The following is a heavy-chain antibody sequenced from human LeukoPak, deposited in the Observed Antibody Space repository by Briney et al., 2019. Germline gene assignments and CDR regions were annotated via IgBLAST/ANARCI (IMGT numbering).Heavy chain of an antibody. CDR3: AELGITMIGGV. Sequence: PGGSLRLSCAASGFTFSSYSMNWVRQAPGKGLEWVSSIRSESIYIYYADSVKGRFTISRDNAKNSLYLQMNSLRAEDTAVYYCAELGITMIGGVWGKGTTVTISS. CDR1: GFTFSSYS. V-gene: IGHV3-21*01. J-gene: IGHJ6*04. D-gene: IGHD3-10*02. CDR2: IRSESIYI.